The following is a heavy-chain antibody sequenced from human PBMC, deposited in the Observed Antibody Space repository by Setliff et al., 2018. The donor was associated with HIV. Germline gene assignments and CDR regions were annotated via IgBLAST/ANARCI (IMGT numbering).Heavy chain of an antibody. V-gene: IGHV4-38-2*01. J-gene: IGHJ3*02. CDR2: IPPGGET. D-gene: IGHD1-1*01. Sequence: SETLSLTCDVFGYSISNGHYWAWIRQPPGEGLEWIGSIPPGGETYYNPSLKSRVIMSVDTSKNQFSLKVRSVTAADTAVYYCRVWILRDTSDIWGQGTVVTVSS. CDR3: RVWILRDTSDI. CDR1: GYSISNGHY.